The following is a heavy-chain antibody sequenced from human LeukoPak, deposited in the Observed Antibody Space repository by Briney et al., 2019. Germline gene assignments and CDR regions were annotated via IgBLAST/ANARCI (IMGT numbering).Heavy chain of an antibody. CDR2: INPNSGGT. CDR3: ARFLNWNYLGG. D-gene: IGHD1-7*01. CDR1: GYTFTSYG. Sequence: GASVKVSCKASGYTFTSYGISWVRQAPGQGLEWMGWINPNSGGTNYAQKFQGRVTMTRDTSISTAYMELSRLRSDDTAVYYCARFLNWNYLGGWGQGTLVTVSS. V-gene: IGHV1-2*02. J-gene: IGHJ4*02.